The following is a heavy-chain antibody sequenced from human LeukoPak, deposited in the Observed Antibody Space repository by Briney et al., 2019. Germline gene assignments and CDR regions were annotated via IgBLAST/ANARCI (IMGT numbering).Heavy chain of an antibody. J-gene: IGHJ1*01. D-gene: IGHD6-19*01. Sequence: GGSLRLSCAASGFTFDNYAMSWVRQVPGKGLEWISLISWNSGTIGYADSVKGRFTISRDNANNFLYLQMNSLRAEDTALYYCARAYKDRSLAGKKEFFQHWGQGTLVTVSS. CDR3: ARAYKDRSLAGKKEFFQH. V-gene: IGHV3-9*01. CDR1: GFTFDNYA. CDR2: ISWNSGTI.